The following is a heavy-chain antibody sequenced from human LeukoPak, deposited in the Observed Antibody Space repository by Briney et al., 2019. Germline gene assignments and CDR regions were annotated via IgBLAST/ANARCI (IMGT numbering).Heavy chain of an antibody. Sequence: SVKVSCKASGGTFSSYAISWVRQAPGQGLEWMGGIIPIFGTANYAQKFQGRVTITADESTSTAYMELSSLRSEDTAVYYCARDNRATIFGVVITHYYYYGMDVWGQGTTVTVSS. CDR1: GGTFSSYA. CDR3: ARDNRATIFGVVITHYYYYGMDV. D-gene: IGHD3-3*01. V-gene: IGHV1-69*13. J-gene: IGHJ6*02. CDR2: IIPIFGTA.